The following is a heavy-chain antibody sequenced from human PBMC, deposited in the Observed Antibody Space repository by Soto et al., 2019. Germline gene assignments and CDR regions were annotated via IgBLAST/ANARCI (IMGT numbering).Heavy chain of an antibody. CDR1: EFTFSGRS. Sequence: GGSLRLSCAASEFTFSGRSVHWVRQAPGKGLVWVSGIDKVGTDSTYADSVKGRFTSSRDNAKNTVYLEMTSLRDEDTAVYYCASHYDMWSGYLSPVDYWGQGTLVTVSS. V-gene: IGHV3-74*01. CDR3: ASHYDMWSGYLSPVDY. J-gene: IGHJ4*02. D-gene: IGHD3-3*01. CDR2: IDKVGTDS.